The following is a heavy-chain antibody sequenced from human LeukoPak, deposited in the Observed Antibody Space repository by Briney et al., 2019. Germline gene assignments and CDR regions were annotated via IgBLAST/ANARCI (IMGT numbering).Heavy chain of an antibody. CDR1: GFTFSRYW. V-gene: IGHV3-7*03. CDR2: IKQDGSEK. CDR3: ARDFDC. J-gene: IGHJ4*02. Sequence: GGSLRFSCAASGFTFSRYWMSWVRQAPGKGLEWVANIKQDGSEKYYVDSVEGRFTISRDNAKNSLFLQMNSLRAEDTAVYYCARDFDCWGQGTLVTVSS.